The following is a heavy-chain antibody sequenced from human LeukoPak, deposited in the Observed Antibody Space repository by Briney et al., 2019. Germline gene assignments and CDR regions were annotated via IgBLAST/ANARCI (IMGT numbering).Heavy chain of an antibody. CDR2: IRYDGSNK. Sequence: PGGSLRLSCAASGFTFSTYDMHWVRQAPGKGLEWVAFIRYDGSNKYYPDSVKGRFTVSRDNSKNTVYLQMDSLRLEDTAVYYCAKIRNYDFDYWGQGTLVTVSS. V-gene: IGHV3-30*02. J-gene: IGHJ4*02. D-gene: IGHD1-7*01. CDR1: GFTFSTYD. CDR3: AKIRNYDFDY.